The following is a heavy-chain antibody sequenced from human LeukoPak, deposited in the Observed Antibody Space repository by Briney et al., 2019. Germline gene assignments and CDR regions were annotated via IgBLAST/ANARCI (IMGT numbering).Heavy chain of an antibody. CDR2: ISGSGGST. V-gene: IGHV3-23*01. D-gene: IGHD3-3*01. CDR3: ARGYYDFWSGYYHTTRYYYGMDV. CDR1: GFTFSSYA. J-gene: IGHJ6*02. Sequence: PGGSLRLSCAASGFTFSSYAMSWVRQAPGKGLEWVSAISGSGGSTYYADSVKGRFTISRDNSENTLYLQMNSLRAEDTAVYYCARGYYDFWSGYYHTTRYYYGMDVWGQGTTVTVSS.